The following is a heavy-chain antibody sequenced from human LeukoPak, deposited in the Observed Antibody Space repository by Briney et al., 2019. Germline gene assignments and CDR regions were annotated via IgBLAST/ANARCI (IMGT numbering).Heavy chain of an antibody. CDR3: ANGGGGSGNFYYFDY. D-gene: IGHD3-10*01. CDR1: GFTFSIYA. CDR2: ISGSGGST. J-gene: IGHJ4*02. Sequence: GGSLRLSCEASGFTFSIYAMSWVRQAPGKGLEWVSAISGSGGSTYYTDSVKGRFTISRDNFKNTLYLQMNSLRAEDAAVYYCANGGGGSGNFYYFDYWGQGTLVTDSS. V-gene: IGHV3-23*01.